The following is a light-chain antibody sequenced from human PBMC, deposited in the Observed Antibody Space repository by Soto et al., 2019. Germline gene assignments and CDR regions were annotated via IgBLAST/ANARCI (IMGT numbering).Light chain of an antibody. CDR2: DAS. CDR3: QQYNSYLWT. V-gene: IGKV1-5*01. J-gene: IGKJ1*01. CDR1: QSISSW. Sequence: DIRMTQSPSTLSASVGDRVTITCRASQSISSWLAWYQQKPGKAPKLLFYDASSLESGVPSRFSGSGSGTEFTLTISSLQPDDFATYYCQQYNSYLWTFGQGTKVDIK.